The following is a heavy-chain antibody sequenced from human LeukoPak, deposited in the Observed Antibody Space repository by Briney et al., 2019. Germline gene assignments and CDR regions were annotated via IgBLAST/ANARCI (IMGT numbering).Heavy chain of an antibody. V-gene: IGHV1-2*02. CDR2: INPNSGGT. CDR1: GYTFTSYD. Sequence: ASVKVSCKASGYTFTSYDINWVRQATGQGLEWMGWINPNSGGTNYAQKFQGRVTMTRDTSISTAYMELSRLRSDDTAVYYCARVWSGYRIDYWGQGTLVTVSS. J-gene: IGHJ4*02. CDR3: ARVWSGYRIDY. D-gene: IGHD3-3*01.